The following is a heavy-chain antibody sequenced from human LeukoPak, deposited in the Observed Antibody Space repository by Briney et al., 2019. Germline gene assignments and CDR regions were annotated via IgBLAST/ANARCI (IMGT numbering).Heavy chain of an antibody. CDR1: GFSLSTSGVG. Sequence: SGPTLVKPTQTLTLTCSFSGFSLSTSGVGVGWIRQPPGKALEWLALIYWDDDKSYSPSLQSRITITKDTSKNQVVLTVTNMDPVDTATYYCAHTAGDGGSRSSSKWRYFDYWGQGTLVTVSS. J-gene: IGHJ4*02. CDR2: IYWDDDK. V-gene: IGHV2-5*02. CDR3: AHTAGDGGSRSSSKWRYFDY. D-gene: IGHD3-10*01.